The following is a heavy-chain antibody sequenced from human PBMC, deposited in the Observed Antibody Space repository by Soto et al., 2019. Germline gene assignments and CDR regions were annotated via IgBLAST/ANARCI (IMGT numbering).Heavy chain of an antibody. CDR1: GGSISSSSYY. CDR3: ARQLTGYSSSWYVEA. J-gene: IGHJ5*02. V-gene: IGHV4-39*01. Sequence: SETLSLTCTVSGGSISSSSYYWGWIRQPPGKGLEWIGSIYYSGSTYYNPSLKSRVTISVDTSKNQFSLKLSSVTAADTAVYYCARQLTGYSSSWYVEAWGQGTLVTVSS. D-gene: IGHD6-13*01. CDR2: IYYSGST.